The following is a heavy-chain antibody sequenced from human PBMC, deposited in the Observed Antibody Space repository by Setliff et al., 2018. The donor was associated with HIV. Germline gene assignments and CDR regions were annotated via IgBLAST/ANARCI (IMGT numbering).Heavy chain of an antibody. V-gene: IGHV4-4*09. J-gene: IGHJ4*02. Sequence: SETLSLPCTVSGGSISSYYWSWIRQPPGKGLEWIGYIYTSGSTNYNPSLKSRVTISVDTSKNQFSLKLSSVTAADTAVYYCARGLSFYDPGGFDYWGQGTLVTVSS. CDR2: IYTSGST. D-gene: IGHD3-22*01. CDR1: GGSISSYY. CDR3: ARGLSFYDPGGFDY.